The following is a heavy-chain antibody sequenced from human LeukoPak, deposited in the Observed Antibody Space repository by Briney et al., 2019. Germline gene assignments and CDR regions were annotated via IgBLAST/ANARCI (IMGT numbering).Heavy chain of an antibody. CDR3: ARQGSLGWFDP. Sequence: GESLKISCKGSGYSFTNYWIAWVRQMPGKGLEWMGIIYPVDSDTRYSPSFQGQVTISADKSISTAYLQWSSLRASDTAMYYCARQGSLGWFDPWGQGTLVTVSS. CDR2: IYPVDSDT. V-gene: IGHV5-51*01. CDR1: GYSFTNYW. J-gene: IGHJ5*02.